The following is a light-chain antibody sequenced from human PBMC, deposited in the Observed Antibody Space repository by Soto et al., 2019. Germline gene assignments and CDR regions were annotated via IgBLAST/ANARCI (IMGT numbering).Light chain of an antibody. CDR2: DAS. CDR3: QKRSNWLIT. CDR1: QSVSSY. V-gene: IGKV3-11*01. Sequence: EIVLTQSPATLSLSPGERATLSCRASQSVSSYLAWYQQKPGQAPRLLIYDASNRATGIPDRFSGSGSGTDFTLTISSLEPEDFAVYYCQKRSNWLITCGQGTRLEIK. J-gene: IGKJ5*01.